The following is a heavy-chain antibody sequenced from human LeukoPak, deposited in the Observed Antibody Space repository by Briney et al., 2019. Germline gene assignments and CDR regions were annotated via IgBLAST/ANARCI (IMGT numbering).Heavy chain of an antibody. J-gene: IGHJ4*02. Sequence: ASVTVSCKASGYTFTGYYMHWVRQAPGQGLEWMGWTNPNSGGTNYAQKFLGRVTMTRDTSISTAYMELSRLRSDDTAVYYCARVGLGYCSCGSCYDNDYWGQGTLVTVSS. CDR3: ARVGLGYCSCGSCYDNDY. D-gene: IGHD2-15*01. V-gene: IGHV1-2*02. CDR2: TNPNSGGT. CDR1: GYTFTGYY.